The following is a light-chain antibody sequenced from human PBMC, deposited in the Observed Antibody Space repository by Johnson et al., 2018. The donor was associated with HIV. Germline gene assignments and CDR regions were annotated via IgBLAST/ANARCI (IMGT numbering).Light chain of an antibody. CDR3: GTWDSSLGAFV. CDR2: DNN. J-gene: IGLJ1*01. Sequence: QSALTQPPSVSAAPGQKVTISCSGSSSNIGNNYVSWYQQLPGTAPKLLIYDNNKRPSGIPDRFSGSKSGTSATLGITGLQTGDEDDYYCGTWDSSLGAFVFGTGTKFTVL. CDR1: SSNIGNNY. V-gene: IGLV1-51*01.